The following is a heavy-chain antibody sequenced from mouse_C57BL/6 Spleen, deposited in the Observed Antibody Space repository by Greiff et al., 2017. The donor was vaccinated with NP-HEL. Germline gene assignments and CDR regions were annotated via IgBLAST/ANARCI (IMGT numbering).Heavy chain of an antibody. V-gene: IGHV1-77*01. CDR2: IGPGSGST. Sequence: VQLQQSGAELVKPGASVKISCKASGYTFTDYYINWVKQRPGQGLEWIGKIGPGSGSTYYNEKFKGKATLTADKSSSTAYMQLSSLTSEDSAVYFCATCQFITTVVANGDYAMDYWGQGTSVTVSS. CDR3: ATCQFITTVVANGDYAMDY. CDR1: GYTFTDYY. D-gene: IGHD1-1*01. J-gene: IGHJ4*01.